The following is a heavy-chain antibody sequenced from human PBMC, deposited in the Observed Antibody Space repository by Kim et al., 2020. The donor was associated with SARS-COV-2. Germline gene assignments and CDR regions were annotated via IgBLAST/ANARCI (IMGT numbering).Heavy chain of an antibody. CDR3: ARDLRNKGFDP. CDR2: ISNVGTTM. Sequence: GGSLRLSCTASGFTMGNFYMAWIRQTPGKGLEWLSYISNVGTTMWYADSVKGRFIISRDNAKNSVYLEMNSLRVEDTAVYYCARDLRNKGFDPWGQGTLVTVPS. V-gene: IGHV3-11*01. J-gene: IGHJ5*02. CDR1: GFTMGNFY.